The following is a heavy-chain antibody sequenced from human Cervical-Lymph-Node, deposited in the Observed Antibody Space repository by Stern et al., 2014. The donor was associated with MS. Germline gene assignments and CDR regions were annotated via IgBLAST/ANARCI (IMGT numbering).Heavy chain of an antibody. J-gene: IGHJ4*02. Sequence: VQLVQSGAEVKKPGESLKISCKGSGYNFASYWIGWVRQVPGKGLEWMGIIYPDDSDARYTPSFQGQVTMSADKSNGTAYLQWSSLKASDTAFYFCARKGTYGLDYWGQGALVTVSS. CDR2: IYPDDSDA. V-gene: IGHV5-51*01. CDR1: GYNFASYW. CDR3: ARKGTYGLDY. D-gene: IGHD3-10*01.